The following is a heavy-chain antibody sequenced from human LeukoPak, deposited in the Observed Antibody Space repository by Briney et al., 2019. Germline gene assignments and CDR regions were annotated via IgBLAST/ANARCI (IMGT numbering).Heavy chain of an antibody. CDR2: IRYDGSNK. V-gene: IGHV3-30*02. J-gene: IGHJ3*02. CDR3: AKSLGGATHLGAFDI. Sequence: GESLRLSCAASGFTFSSYGMHWVRQAPGKGLEWVAFIRYDGSNKYYADSVKGRFTISRDNSKNTLYLQMNSLRAEDTAVYYCAKSLGGATHLGAFDIWGQGTMVTVSS. CDR1: GFTFSSYG. D-gene: IGHD1-26*01.